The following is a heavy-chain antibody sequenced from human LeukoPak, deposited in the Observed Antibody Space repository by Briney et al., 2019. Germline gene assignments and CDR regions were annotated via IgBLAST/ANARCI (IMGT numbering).Heavy chain of an antibody. J-gene: IGHJ4*02. Sequence: SETLSLTCTVSGGSMSSYYWNWIRQPAGKGLEWIGRISTSGYTNYNPSLKSRLTMSVDTSKNQFSLKLSSVAAADTAVYYCATVEVGATLQVDYWGQGTLVTVSS. CDR3: ATVEVGATLQVDY. CDR2: ISTSGYT. D-gene: IGHD1-26*01. V-gene: IGHV4-4*07. CDR1: GGSMSSYY.